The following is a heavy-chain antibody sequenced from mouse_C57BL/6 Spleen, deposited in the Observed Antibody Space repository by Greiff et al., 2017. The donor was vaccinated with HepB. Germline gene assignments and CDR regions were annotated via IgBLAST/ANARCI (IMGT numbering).Heavy chain of an antibody. CDR1: GFTFSDYG. D-gene: IGHD1-1*01. J-gene: IGHJ3*01. CDR2: ISSGSSTI. CDR3: ARRDYGSQVAY. Sequence: EVQLVESGGGLVKPGGSLKLSCAASGFTFSDYGMHWVRQAPEKGLEWVAYISSGSSTIYYADTVKGRFTISRDNAKHTLFLQMTSLRSEDTAMYYCARRDYGSQVAYWGQGTLVTVSA. V-gene: IGHV5-17*01.